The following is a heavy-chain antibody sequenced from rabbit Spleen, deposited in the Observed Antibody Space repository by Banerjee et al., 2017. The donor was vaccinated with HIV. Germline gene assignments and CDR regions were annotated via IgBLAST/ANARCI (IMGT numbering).Heavy chain of an antibody. CDR2: IDAGSSGFT. J-gene: IGHJ6*01. V-gene: IGHV1S45*01. CDR1: GFSFSNKVV. D-gene: IGHD1-1*01. CDR3: ARDTSSSFSSYGMDL. Sequence: QEQLKESGGGLVQPGGSLKLSCTASGFSFSNKVVMCWVRQAPGKGLEWIACIDAGSSGFTYFATWAKGRFTISKTSSTTVTLQMTRLTAADTATYFCARDTSSSFSSYGMDLWGQGTLVTVS.